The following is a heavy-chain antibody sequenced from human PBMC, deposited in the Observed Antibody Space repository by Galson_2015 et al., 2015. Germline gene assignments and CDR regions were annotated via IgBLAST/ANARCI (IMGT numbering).Heavy chain of an antibody. J-gene: IGHJ6*03. CDR3: VNEMSTTLFGVDFYYMDV. Sequence: SLRLSCAASGFTFSSYAMHWVREAPGKGLEYVSAISSNGGSTYYADSVKGRFTISRVNSKNTLYLQMSSLRAEDTAVYYCVNEMSTTLFGVDFYYMDVWGKGTTVTVSS. CDR2: ISSNGGST. CDR1: GFTFSSYA. V-gene: IGHV3-64D*06. D-gene: IGHD3-3*01.